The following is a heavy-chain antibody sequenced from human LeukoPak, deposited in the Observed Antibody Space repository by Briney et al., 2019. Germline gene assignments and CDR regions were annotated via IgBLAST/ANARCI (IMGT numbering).Heavy chain of an antibody. Sequence: PGGSLRLSCAASGFTFSSYSMNWVRQAPGKGLEWVSSISSSSSYIYYADSVKGRFTISRDNAKNSLYLQMNSLRAEDTAVYYCARDEFDRRHVFDIWGQGTMVTVSS. CDR2: ISSSSSYI. V-gene: IGHV3-21*01. CDR3: ARDEFDRRHVFDI. J-gene: IGHJ3*02. D-gene: IGHD3-10*01. CDR1: GFTFSSYS.